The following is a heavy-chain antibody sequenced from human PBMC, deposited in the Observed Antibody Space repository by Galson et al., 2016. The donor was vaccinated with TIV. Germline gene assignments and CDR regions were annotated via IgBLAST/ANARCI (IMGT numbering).Heavy chain of an antibody. CDR1: GFIFSDYA. V-gene: IGHV3-48*03. J-gene: IGHJ4*02. Sequence: SLRLSCAASGFIFSDYAMNWARQTPGKGLEWISYISRSGSTTYHADSVKGRFTISRDNAKNSLYLQMNSLRAEDTAVYYCTRGGMIPYYWGQGTLVTVSS. CDR2: ISRSGSTT. D-gene: IGHD3-22*01. CDR3: TRGGMIPYY.